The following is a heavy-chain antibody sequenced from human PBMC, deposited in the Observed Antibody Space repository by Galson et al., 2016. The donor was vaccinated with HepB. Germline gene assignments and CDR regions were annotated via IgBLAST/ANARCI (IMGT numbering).Heavy chain of an antibody. CDR3: ARQGGSYRGGFDY. CDR2: IYYSGST. CDR1: GGSISSNSYY. V-gene: IGHV4-39*01. D-gene: IGHD1-26*01. Sequence: SETLSLTCTVSGGSISSNSYYWGWIRQPPGKRLEWIGSIYYSGSTYYNPSLKSRVTISVDTSKNQFSLKLSPVTAADTAVYYCARQGGSYRGGFDYWGQGTLVTVSS. J-gene: IGHJ4*02.